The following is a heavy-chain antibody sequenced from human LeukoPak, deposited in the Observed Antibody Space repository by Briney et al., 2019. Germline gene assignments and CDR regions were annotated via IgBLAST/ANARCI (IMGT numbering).Heavy chain of an antibody. J-gene: IGHJ6*04. CDR2: IKEDGSEK. V-gene: IGHV3-7*03. CDR1: GFIFSSYW. CDR3: ARRALRYCSSTSCPAQYYGVDV. D-gene: IGHD2-2*01. Sequence: GGSLRLSCAASGFIFSSYWMSWVRQAPGKGLEWVANIKEDGSEKYYVDSVKGRFTISRDNAKNSLYLQTNSLRAEDTAVYYCARRALRYCSSTSCPAQYYGVDVGGKGTTVTVSS.